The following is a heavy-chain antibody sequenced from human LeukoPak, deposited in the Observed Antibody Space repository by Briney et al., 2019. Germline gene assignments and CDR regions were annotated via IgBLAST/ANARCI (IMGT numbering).Heavy chain of an antibody. CDR3: AREPPVDTAYYFDY. J-gene: IGHJ4*02. CDR2: INHSGST. V-gene: IGHV4-34*01. D-gene: IGHD5-18*01. CDR1: GGSFSGYY. Sequence: PSETLSLTCAVYGGSFSGYYWSWIRQRPGKGLEWIGEINHSGSTNYNPSLKSRVTISVDTSKNQFSLKLSSVTAADTAVYYCAREPPVDTAYYFDYWGQGTLVTVSS.